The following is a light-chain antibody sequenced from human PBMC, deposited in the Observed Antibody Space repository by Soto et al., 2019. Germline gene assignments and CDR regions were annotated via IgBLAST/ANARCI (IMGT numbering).Light chain of an antibody. Sequence: TQSRGSRSLSQAESTTLSCGASQSVATNLAWYQQKPGQPPRLLIYGASTRATGIPARFSGSGSGTEFTLTISSLQSVDFAVYSCQQYNNWPWTFGQGTKVDIK. CDR2: GAS. CDR3: QQYNNWPWT. V-gene: IGKV3-15*01. CDR1: QSVATN. J-gene: IGKJ1*01.